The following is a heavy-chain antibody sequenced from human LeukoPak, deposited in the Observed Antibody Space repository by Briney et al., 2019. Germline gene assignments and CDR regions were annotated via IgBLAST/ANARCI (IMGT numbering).Heavy chain of an antibody. CDR3: AAWVFRAGTYDY. Sequence: SVKVSCKASGGTFSSYAISWVRQAPGQGLEWMGGIIPIFGTANYAQKFQGRVTITADESTSTAYMELSSLRSEDTPVYYCAAWVFRAGTYDYWGQGTLVTVSS. D-gene: IGHD6-19*01. CDR2: IIPIFGTA. J-gene: IGHJ4*02. CDR1: GGTFSSYA. V-gene: IGHV1-69*01.